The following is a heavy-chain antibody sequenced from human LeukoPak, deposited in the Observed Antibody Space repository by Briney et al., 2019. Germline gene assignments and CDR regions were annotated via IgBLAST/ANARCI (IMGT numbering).Heavy chain of an antibody. CDR1: GGSISSYY. Sequence: LETLSLTCTVSGGSISSYYWSWIRLPPGKGLEWIGYIYYTGATYYNPSLKSRVTISLDTSKNQFSLKLSSVTAADAAVYYCARAGYSYGTGYYFDYWGQGALVTVSS. V-gene: IGHV4-59*01. J-gene: IGHJ4*02. CDR3: ARAGYSYGTGYYFDY. D-gene: IGHD5-18*01. CDR2: IYYTGAT.